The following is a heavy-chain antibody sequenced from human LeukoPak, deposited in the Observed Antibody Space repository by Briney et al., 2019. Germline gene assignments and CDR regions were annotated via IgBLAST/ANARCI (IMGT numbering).Heavy chain of an antibody. J-gene: IGHJ4*02. CDR2: INHSGST. Sequence: SETLSLTCAVYGGSFSGYYWSWIRQPPGKGLEWIGEINHSGSTNYNPSLKSRVTISVDTSKNQFSLKLSSVTAADTAVYYRARLVVRFLEWPQYYFDYWGQGTLVTVSS. CDR1: GGSFSGYY. CDR3: ARLVVRFLEWPQYYFDY. V-gene: IGHV4-34*01. D-gene: IGHD3-3*01.